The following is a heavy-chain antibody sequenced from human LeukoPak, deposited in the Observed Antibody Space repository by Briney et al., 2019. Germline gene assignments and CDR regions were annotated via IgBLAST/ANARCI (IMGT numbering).Heavy chain of an antibody. Sequence: SETLSLTCVVSGGSISSTSYYWGWIRQPPGKGLEWIGSIYYSGSTYYSPSLKSRVTISVDTSKNQFSLKLSSVTAADTAVYYCARLLRVGYCSTTTCNWFDPWGQGTLVTVSS. CDR1: GGSISSTSYY. D-gene: IGHD2-2*03. V-gene: IGHV4-39*07. CDR3: ARLLRVGYCSTTTCNWFDP. J-gene: IGHJ5*02. CDR2: IYYSGST.